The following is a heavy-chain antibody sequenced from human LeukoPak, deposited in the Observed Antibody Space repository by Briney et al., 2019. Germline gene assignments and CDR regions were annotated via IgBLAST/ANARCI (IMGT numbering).Heavy chain of an antibody. CDR1: GFTVSSNY. CDR3: ARDSNYDTSGHYY. Sequence: GGSLRLSCTASGFTVSSNYMSWVRQAPGKGLEWVSVIYSGGSTYSADSVKGRFTISRDNSKNTLYLQMNSLRAEDTAVYYCARDSNYDTSGHYYWGQGTLVTVSS. J-gene: IGHJ4*02. V-gene: IGHV3-53*01. CDR2: IYSGGST. D-gene: IGHD3-22*01.